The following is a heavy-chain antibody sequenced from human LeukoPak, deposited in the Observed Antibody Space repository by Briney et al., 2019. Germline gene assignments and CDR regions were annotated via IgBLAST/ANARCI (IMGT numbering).Heavy chain of an antibody. CDR3: ARRCYGSGSCLDY. J-gene: IGHJ4*02. CDR1: GGSFSGYY. CDR2: INHSGST. Sequence: PSETLSLTCAVYGGSFSGYYWSWLRQPPGKGLEWIGEINHSGSTNYNPSLKSRVTISVDTSKNQFSLKLSSVTAADTAVYYCARRCYGSGSCLDYWGQGTLVTVSS. V-gene: IGHV4-34*01. D-gene: IGHD3-10*01.